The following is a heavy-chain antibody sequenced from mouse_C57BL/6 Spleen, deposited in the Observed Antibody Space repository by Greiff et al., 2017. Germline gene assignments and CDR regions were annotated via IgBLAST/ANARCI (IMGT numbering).Heavy chain of an antibody. J-gene: IGHJ4*01. Sequence: QVQLQQSGAELVKPGASVKLSCKASGYTFTEYTIHWVKQRSGQGLEWIGWFYPGSGSIKYNEKFKDKATLTADKSSSTVYMALSRLTSEDSAVYFCARHEEGDYDYAECAMDYWGQGTSVTVSS. D-gene: IGHD2-4*01. CDR3: ARHEEGDYDYAECAMDY. CDR2: FYPGSGSI. CDR1: GYTFTEYT. V-gene: IGHV1-62-2*01.